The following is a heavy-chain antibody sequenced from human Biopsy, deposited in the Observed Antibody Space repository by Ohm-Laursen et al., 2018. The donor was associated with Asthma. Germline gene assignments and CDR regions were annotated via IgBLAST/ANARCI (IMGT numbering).Heavy chain of an antibody. D-gene: IGHD4-17*01. CDR1: GYNLTDLS. CDR2: HDHEEGGT. CDR3: ASDFPKDYVRYNFQF. Sequence: VASVKVSCKISGYNLTDLSMHWVRLAPGQGLEWMGGHDHEEGGTVNARRFQGRVTMTEDTSTDTAYMELSSLSSDDTAVYYCASDFPKDYVRYNFQFWGQGTLVTVSS. V-gene: IGHV1-24*01. J-gene: IGHJ4*02.